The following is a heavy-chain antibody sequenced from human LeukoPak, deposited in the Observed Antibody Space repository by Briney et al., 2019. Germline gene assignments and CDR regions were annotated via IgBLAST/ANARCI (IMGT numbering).Heavy chain of an antibody. Sequence: PGGSLRLSCAASGFTFSDYYMSWLRQAPGKGLEWVSYISSSGSTIYYADSVKGRFTISRDNAKNSLYLQMNSLRAEDTAVYYCAGGRKRYSGYDFPFDYWGQGTLVTVSS. V-gene: IGHV3-11*04. CDR1: GFTFSDYY. CDR3: AGGRKRYSGYDFPFDY. CDR2: ISSSGSTI. J-gene: IGHJ4*02. D-gene: IGHD5-12*01.